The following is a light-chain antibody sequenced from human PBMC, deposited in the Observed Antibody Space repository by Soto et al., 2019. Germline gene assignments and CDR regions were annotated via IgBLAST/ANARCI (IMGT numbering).Light chain of an antibody. CDR3: QQHSHWPPWT. Sequence: VLTQSPATLSLNPGERATLSCRASENVRTFVDWYQQKPGQAPRLLIFGASNRATGIPARFSGSGSGTDFTLTISNLEPEDFAVYYCQQHSHWPPWTFGQGTKVDIK. CDR2: GAS. V-gene: IGKV3-11*01. J-gene: IGKJ1*01. CDR1: ENVRTF.